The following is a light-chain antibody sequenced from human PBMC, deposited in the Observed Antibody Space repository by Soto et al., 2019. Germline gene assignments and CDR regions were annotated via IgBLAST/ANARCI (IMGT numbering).Light chain of an antibody. CDR3: QYHTDCPPYT. CDR2: DSS. J-gene: IGKJ2*01. CDR1: QSVGRY. V-gene: IGKV3-11*02. Sequence: EMVLTQSPATLSLSPGDRATLSCRASQSVGRYLAWYQQRPGQAPRLLIYDSSNRVTGIPARFSGNGSGRDFTLTISSLEPEDFAVDYCQYHTDCPPYTFGQGTTLEI.